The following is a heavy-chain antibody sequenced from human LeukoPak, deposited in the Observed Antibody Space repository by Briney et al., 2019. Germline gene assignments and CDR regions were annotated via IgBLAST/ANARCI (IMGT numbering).Heavy chain of an antibody. V-gene: IGHV3-48*04. D-gene: IGHD3-16*01. CDR3: ARVIGSYGDSTY. CDR1: GFTFSSYS. Sequence: GGSLRLSCAASGFTFSSYSMNWVRQAPGKGLEWLSYISSTSSAIYYADSLKGRFTISRDNAKNSLYLQMNSLRAEDTAVYYCARVIGSYGDSTYWGQGTLVTVSS. CDR2: ISSTSSAI. J-gene: IGHJ4*02.